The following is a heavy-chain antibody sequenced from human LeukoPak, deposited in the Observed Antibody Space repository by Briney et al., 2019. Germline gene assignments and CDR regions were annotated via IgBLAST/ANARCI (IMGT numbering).Heavy chain of an antibody. D-gene: IGHD2-15*01. J-gene: IGHJ4*02. CDR2: IYHSGST. V-gene: IGHV4-4*02. Sequence: SETLSLTCAVSGGSISSSNWWSWVRQPPGKGLEWIGEIYHSGSTNYNPSLKSRVTISVDKSKNQFSLKLSSVTAADTAVYYCARGRLGYCSGGSCRPFFDYWGQGTLVTVSS. CDR1: GGSISSSNW. CDR3: ARGRLGYCSGGSCRPFFDY.